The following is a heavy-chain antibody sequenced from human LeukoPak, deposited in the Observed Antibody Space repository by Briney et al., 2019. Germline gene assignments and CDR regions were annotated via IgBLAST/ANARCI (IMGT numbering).Heavy chain of an antibody. J-gene: IGHJ4*02. CDR2: IASSGST. CDR3: AGEWMVYPCCGDCYVLDS. D-gene: IGHD2-21*02. CDR1: RDSTSSELPY. V-gene: IGHV4-61*02. Sequence: PSETLSLTRTLSRDSTSSELPYSGPVRQPAGEGLEWIGRIASSGSTDFNASFKSRVSMSVDTSKNQFSLKLTPLTAADTAVYYLAGEWMVYPCCGDCYVLDSWGQGAPDTVSS.